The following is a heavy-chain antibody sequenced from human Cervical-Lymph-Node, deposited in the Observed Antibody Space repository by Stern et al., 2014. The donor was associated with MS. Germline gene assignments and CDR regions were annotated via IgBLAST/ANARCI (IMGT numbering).Heavy chain of an antibody. V-gene: IGHV4-59*01. CDR1: GGSISSYY. J-gene: IGHJ4*02. CDR3: ARAVLYYGSGSYSNHFDY. D-gene: IGHD3-10*01. Sequence: QVQLVESGPGLVKPSETLSLTCTVFGGSISSYYWNWIRQPPGQGLEWVGYIYYSGSTNYNPSLKSRVTISVDTSRNQFSLTLNSVTAADTAVYYCARAVLYYGSGSYSNHFDYWGQGTLVTVSS. CDR2: IYYSGST.